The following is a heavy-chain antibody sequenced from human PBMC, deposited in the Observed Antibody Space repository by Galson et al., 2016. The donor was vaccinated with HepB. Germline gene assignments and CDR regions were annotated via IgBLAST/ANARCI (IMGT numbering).Heavy chain of an antibody. CDR2: IDPRDSYT. Sequence: QSGAEVKKPGESLRIACKGSGYSFTSHWITWVRQVPGKGLEWMGKIDPRDSYTNYSPSFQGHVTISVDKSISTTYLQWSSLKASDTAIYYCARRNYSGLGTYWYFDLWGRGTLVTVSS. CDR1: GYSFTSHW. J-gene: IGHJ2*01. CDR3: ARRNYSGLGTYWYFDL. D-gene: IGHD3-10*01. V-gene: IGHV5-10-1*01.